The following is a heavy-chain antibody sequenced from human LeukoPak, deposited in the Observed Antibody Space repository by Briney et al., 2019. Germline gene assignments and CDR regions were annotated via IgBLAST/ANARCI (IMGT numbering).Heavy chain of an antibody. CDR3: GRDVGKYYFDF. D-gene: IGHD2-15*01. V-gene: IGHV1-69*05. J-gene: IGHJ4*02. CDR2: IIPIFGTA. CDR1: GGTFSSYA. Sequence: SVTLSCKASGGTFSSYAISWVWHAPGQGLEWMGGIIPIFGTANYAQKFQGRVTITTDESTSTAYMELSSPRTEATTVYYCGRDVGKYYFDFWGQGTLVTVSS.